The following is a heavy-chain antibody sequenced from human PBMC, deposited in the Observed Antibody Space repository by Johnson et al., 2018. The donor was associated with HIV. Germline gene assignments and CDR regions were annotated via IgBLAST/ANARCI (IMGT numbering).Heavy chain of an antibody. J-gene: IGHJ1*01. Sequence: VQLVESGGGVVQPGRSLRLSCAASGFTFSSYAMHWVRQAPGKGLEWVAVISYDGNKKYYADSVKGRFTITRDNSKNTLHLQMSSLRVDDTAVYYCARDSGSTGPLLGPASSVLELGDNVRGLLGLRWAMWG. V-gene: IGHV3-30-3*01. D-gene: IGHD3-10*02. CDR3: ARDSGSTGPLLGPASSVLELGDNVRGLLGLRWAM. CDR2: ISYDGNKK. CDR1: GFTFSSYA.